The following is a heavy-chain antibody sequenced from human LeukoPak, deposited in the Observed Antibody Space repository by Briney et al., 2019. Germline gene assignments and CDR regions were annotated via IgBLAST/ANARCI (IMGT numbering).Heavy chain of an antibody. V-gene: IGHV1-46*01. CDR2: IYHSGGST. D-gene: IGHD3-22*01. CDR3: ARGRHYYDSSDYYYEGYAFDI. CDR1: GDTFTRYY. Sequence: ASVKVSCKASGDTFTRYYMHWVRQAPGQGLEWMGLIYHSGGSTSYAQKFQGRVTMTRDMSTSTVYMELSSLRSEDTAVYDCARGRHYYDSSDYYYEGYAFDIWGQGTMVTVSS. J-gene: IGHJ3*02.